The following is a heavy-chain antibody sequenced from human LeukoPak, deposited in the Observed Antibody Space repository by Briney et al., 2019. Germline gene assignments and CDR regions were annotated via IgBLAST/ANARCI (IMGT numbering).Heavy chain of an antibody. V-gene: IGHV1-8*02. CDR1: GGTFSSYA. D-gene: IGHD6-19*01. J-gene: IGHJ4*02. Sequence: ASVKVSCKASGGTFSSYAISWVRQAPGQGLEWMGWMNPNSGNTGYAQKFQGRVTMTRNTSISTAYMELSSLRSEDTAVYYCARVSSGWNYYFDYWGQGTLVTVSS. CDR2: MNPNSGNT. CDR3: ARVSSGWNYYFDY.